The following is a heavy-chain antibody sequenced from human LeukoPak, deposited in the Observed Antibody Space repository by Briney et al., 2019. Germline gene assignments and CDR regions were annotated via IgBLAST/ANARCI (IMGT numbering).Heavy chain of an antibody. CDR3: AREVGYSYGS. J-gene: IGHJ4*02. CDR1: GGSISSYY. V-gene: IGHV4-4*07. CDR2: MYASGSI. D-gene: IGHD5-18*01. Sequence: SETLSLTCNVSGGSISSYYWSWIRQPAGRGLEWIGRMYASGSINYSPSLKSRVTMSVDTSKNQSSLNLSSVTAADTAVYYCAREVGYSYGSWGQGTLVTVSS.